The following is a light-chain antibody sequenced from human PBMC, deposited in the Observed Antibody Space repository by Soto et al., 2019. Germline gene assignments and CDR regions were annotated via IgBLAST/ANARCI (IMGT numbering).Light chain of an antibody. J-gene: IGLJ1*01. V-gene: IGLV2-14*01. CDR2: EVS. CDR1: ISDY. Sequence: QSVLTQPASVSGSPGQSITISCTGTISDYVSWYQQHPAKAPKLMIYEVSNRPSGVSARFSGSKSGNTASLTISGLQAEDEAAYYCSSYTSGAIPHYVFATGTKLTVL. CDR3: SSYTSGAIPHYV.